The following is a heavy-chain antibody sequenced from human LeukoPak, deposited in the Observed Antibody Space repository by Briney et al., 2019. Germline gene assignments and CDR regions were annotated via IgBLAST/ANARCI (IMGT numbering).Heavy chain of an antibody. CDR1: GFTFSSYS. Sequence: GGSLRLSCAASGFTFSSYSMNWVRQAPGKGLEWVSYISGSSRSTIYYADSVKGRFTISRGNAKNSLYLQMNSLRAEDTAVYYCARDQYGSGDGYYMDVWGKGTTVTISS. D-gene: IGHD3-10*01. J-gene: IGHJ6*03. CDR2: ISGSSRSTI. CDR3: ARDQYGSGDGYYMDV. V-gene: IGHV3-48*04.